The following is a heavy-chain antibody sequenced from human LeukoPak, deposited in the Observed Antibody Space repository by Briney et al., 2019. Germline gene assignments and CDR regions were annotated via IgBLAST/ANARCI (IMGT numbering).Heavy chain of an antibody. V-gene: IGHV3-49*04. Sequence: GGSLRLSCAASGFTFSSYEMNWVRQAPGKGLEWVGFIRSKAYGGTTEYAASVQGRFTISRDDSKSIAYLQMNSLKTEDTAVYYCTRGDLLRDYYDSSGYYFTWGQGALVTVSS. D-gene: IGHD3-22*01. CDR3: TRGDLLRDYYDSSGYYFT. J-gene: IGHJ5*02. CDR2: IRSKAYGGTT. CDR1: GFTFSSYE.